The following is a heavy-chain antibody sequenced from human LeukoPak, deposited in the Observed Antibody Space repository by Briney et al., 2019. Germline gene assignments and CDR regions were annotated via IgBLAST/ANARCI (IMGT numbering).Heavy chain of an antibody. CDR1: GFTFSSYG. Sequence: GGSLRLSCAASGFTFSSYGTHWVRQAPGKGLEWVAVISYDGSNKYYADSVKGRFTISRDNSKNTLYLQMNSLRAEDTAVYYCAKAKSNIVVVPAADYWGQGTLVTVSS. CDR3: AKAKSNIVVVPAADY. CDR2: ISYDGSNK. J-gene: IGHJ4*02. D-gene: IGHD2-2*01. V-gene: IGHV3-30*18.